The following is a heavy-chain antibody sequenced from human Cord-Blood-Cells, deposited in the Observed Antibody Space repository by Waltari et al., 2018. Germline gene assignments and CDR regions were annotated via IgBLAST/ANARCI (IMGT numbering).Heavy chain of an antibody. CDR1: GGPISSSSYH. Sequence: QLQLQESGPGLVKPSETLSLTCTVSGGPISSSSYHWGWIRQPPGKGLEWIGRIYYSGSTYYNPSLKSRVTISVDTSKNQFSRKLSSVTAADTAVYYCARHEDGDYAGYWGQGTLVTVSS. J-gene: IGHJ4*02. V-gene: IGHV4-39*01. CDR2: IYYSGST. CDR3: ARHEDGDYAGY. D-gene: IGHD4-17*01.